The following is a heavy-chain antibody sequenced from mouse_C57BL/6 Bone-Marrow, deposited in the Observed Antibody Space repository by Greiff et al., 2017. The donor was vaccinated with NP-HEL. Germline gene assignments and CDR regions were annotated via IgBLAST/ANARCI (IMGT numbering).Heavy chain of an antibody. Sequence: EVQVVESEGGLVQPGSSMKLSCTASGFTFSDYYMAWVRQVPEKGLEWVANINYDGSSTNYLDSLKSRFIISRDNSNNLLCLQMSSLKSEDTATYYCARAYSDYYAMDYWGQGTSVTVSS. V-gene: IGHV5-16*01. J-gene: IGHJ4*01. CDR3: ARAYSDYYAMDY. D-gene: IGHD1-1*01. CDR2: INYDGSST. CDR1: GFTFSDYY.